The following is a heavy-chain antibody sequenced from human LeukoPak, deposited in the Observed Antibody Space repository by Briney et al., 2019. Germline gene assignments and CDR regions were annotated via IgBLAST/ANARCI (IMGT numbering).Heavy chain of an antibody. CDR2: TYYRSKWNS. CDR3: ARGGSVRYYYAMDV. J-gene: IGHJ6*02. Sequence: SQTLSLTCAISGDSVSSNSAAWNWIRQSPSRGLEWLGRTYYRSKWNSDYAQSVKSRVTINPDTSKNQFSLQLASLTPEDTAVYYCARGGSVRYYYAMDVWGQGTTVTVSS. D-gene: IGHD1-14*01. CDR1: GDSVSSNSAA. V-gene: IGHV6-1*01.